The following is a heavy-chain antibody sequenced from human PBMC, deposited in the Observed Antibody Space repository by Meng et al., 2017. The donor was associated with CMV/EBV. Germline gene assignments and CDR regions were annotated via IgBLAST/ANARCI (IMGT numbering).Heavy chain of an antibody. V-gene: IGHV3-30*02. D-gene: IGHD3-10*01. CDR2: IRYDGSNK. J-gene: IGHJ6*02. Sequence: GGSLRLSCAASGFTFSSYGMHWVRQAPGKGLEWVAFIRYDGSNKYYADSVKGRFTISRDNSKNTLYLQMNSLRAEDTAVYYCAEDSLVLNYYYYYGMDVWGQGTTVTVSS. CDR1: GFTFSSYG. CDR3: AEDSLVLNYYYYYGMDV.